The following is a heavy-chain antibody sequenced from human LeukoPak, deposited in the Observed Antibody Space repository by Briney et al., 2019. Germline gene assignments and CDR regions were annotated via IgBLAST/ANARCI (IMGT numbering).Heavy chain of an antibody. D-gene: IGHD5-24*01. CDR2: IRQDGSEK. V-gene: IGHV3-7*01. CDR1: GFTFSRYW. Sequence: PGGSLGLSCAASGFTFSRYWMSWVRQAPGKGLEWVASIRQDGSEKYSVDSVKGRFTVSRDNAKNSLYLQMNSLRAADTALYYCAREADLGTTISGSFDIWGQGTMVTVSS. J-gene: IGHJ3*02. CDR3: AREADLGTTISGSFDI.